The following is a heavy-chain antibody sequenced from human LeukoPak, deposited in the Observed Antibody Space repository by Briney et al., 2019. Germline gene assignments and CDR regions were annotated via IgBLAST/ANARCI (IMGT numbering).Heavy chain of an antibody. CDR3: ARLLTGAPDAFDI. J-gene: IGHJ3*02. V-gene: IGHV4-34*01. D-gene: IGHD7-27*01. CDR2: INHSGST. Sequence: PSETLSLTCAVYGGSFSGYYWSWIRQPPGKGLEWIGEINHSGSTNYNPSLKSRVTISVDTSKNQFSLKLSSVTAADTAVYYCARLLTGAPDAFDIWGQGTMVTVSS. CDR1: GGSFSGYY.